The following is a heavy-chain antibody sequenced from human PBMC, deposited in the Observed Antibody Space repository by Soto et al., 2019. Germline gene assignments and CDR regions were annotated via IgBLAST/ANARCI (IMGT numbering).Heavy chain of an antibody. CDR2: IYGGGST. J-gene: IGHJ6*02. D-gene: IGHD5-12*01. CDR1: GITVSSNY. CDR3: ANDPFDYTYGMAV. Sequence: EVQLVESGGGLVQPGGSLRLSCVGSGITVSSNYMTWVRQAPGKGLEFVAIIYGGGSTYYADSVKGRFTISRDNSKNTLYLQMSSLRAEDTAAYYCANDPFDYTYGMAVWGQGTTVIVSS. V-gene: IGHV3-66*01.